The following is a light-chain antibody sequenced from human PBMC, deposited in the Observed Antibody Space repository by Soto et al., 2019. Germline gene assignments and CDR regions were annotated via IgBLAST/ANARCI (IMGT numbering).Light chain of an antibody. J-gene: IGKJ2*01. CDR2: GAS. V-gene: IGKV3-20*01. CDR3: HQYGSSPRT. Sequence: EIVLTQSPGTLSLSPGERATLSCRASQSVSSSYLAWYQQKPGQAPRLLIYGASSRATGIPDRFSGSGSGTDFTRTISRLEPEDFAVYYCHQYGSSPRTFGQGTKLEIK. CDR1: QSVSSSY.